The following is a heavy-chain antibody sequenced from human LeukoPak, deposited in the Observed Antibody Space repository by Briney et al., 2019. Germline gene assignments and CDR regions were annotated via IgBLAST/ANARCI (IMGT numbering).Heavy chain of an antibody. J-gene: IGHJ4*02. CDR1: GFTFSSYE. V-gene: IGHV3-48*03. D-gene: IGHD2-2*02. CDR2: ISSSGSTI. CDR3: ARDRYCSSTSCYMVDY. Sequence: GGSLRLSCAASGFTFSSYEMNWVSQAQGKGLEWVSYISSSGSTIYYADSVKGRFTISRDNAKNSMYLQMNSLRAEDTAVYYCARDRYCSSTSCYMVDYWGQGTLVTVSS.